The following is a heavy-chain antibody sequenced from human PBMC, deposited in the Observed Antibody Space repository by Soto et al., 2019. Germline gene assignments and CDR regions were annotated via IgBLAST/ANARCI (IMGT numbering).Heavy chain of an antibody. CDR3: AKVTGDYYDSSGYYNY. CDR2: ISGSGGST. D-gene: IGHD3-22*01. J-gene: IGHJ4*02. Sequence: EVQVLESGGGLVQPGGSLRLSCAASGFTFSSYAMSWVRQAPGKGLEWVSGISGSGGSTYYADSVKGRFTISRDNSKNTLYLQMNSLRAEDTAVYYCAKVTGDYYDSSGYYNYWGQGTLVTVSS. CDR1: GFTFSSYA. V-gene: IGHV3-23*01.